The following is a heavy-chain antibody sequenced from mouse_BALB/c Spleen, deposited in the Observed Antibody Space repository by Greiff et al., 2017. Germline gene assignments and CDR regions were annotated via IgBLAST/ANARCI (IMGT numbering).Heavy chain of an antibody. CDR2: ISSGGSYT. J-gene: IGHJ3*01. V-gene: IGHV5-6*01. Sequence: VQLKESGGDLVKPGGSLKLSCAASGFTFSSYGMSWVRQTPDKRLEWVATISSGGSYTYYPDSVKGRFTISRDNAKNTLYLQMSSLKSEDTAMYYCARHRTGKAFAYWGQGTLVTVSA. CDR1: GFTFSSYG. D-gene: IGHD4-1*01. CDR3: ARHRTGKAFAY.